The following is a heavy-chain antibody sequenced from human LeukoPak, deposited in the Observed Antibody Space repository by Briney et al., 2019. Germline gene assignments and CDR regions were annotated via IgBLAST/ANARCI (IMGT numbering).Heavy chain of an antibody. D-gene: IGHD3-22*01. V-gene: IGHV3-30*18. CDR2: ISYDGSNK. J-gene: IGHJ6*02. Sequence: GGSLRLSCAASGSTFSSYGMHWVRQAPGKGVEWVAVISYDGSNKYYAESVKGRFTISRDNSKNTLYLQMNSLRAEDTAVYYCAKDRYYDSSGYPYYYGMDVWGQGTTVTVSS. CDR1: GSTFSSYG. CDR3: AKDRYYDSSGYPYYYGMDV.